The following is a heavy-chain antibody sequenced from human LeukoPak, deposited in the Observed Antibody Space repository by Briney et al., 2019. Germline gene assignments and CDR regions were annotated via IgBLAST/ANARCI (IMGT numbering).Heavy chain of an antibody. V-gene: IGHV3-53*01. CDR1: GFTVTNNY. D-gene: IGHD6-13*01. CDR2: IYSGGNT. CDR3: ARDLGYSSGWYYDWFDP. J-gene: IGHJ5*02. Sequence: GGSLRLSCSASGFTVTNNYVTWVRQAPGKGLEWVSIIYSGGNTYYTDSVKGRFTISRDNSKNTLYLQMNSLRAEDTAVYYCARDLGYSSGWYYDWFDPWGQGTLVTVSS.